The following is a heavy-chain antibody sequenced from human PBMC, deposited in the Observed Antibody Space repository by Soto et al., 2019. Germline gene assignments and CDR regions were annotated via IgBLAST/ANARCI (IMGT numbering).Heavy chain of an antibody. D-gene: IGHD2-2*01. CDR1: GGTYSSYA. V-gene: IGHV1-69*13. CDR3: ARAPVVPAAIRADNWFDP. J-gene: IGHJ5*02. Sequence: SVKVSCKASGGTYSSYAISWVRPPPGQGLEWMGGIIPIFGTANYAKKFQGRVTITADESTSTAYMELSSLRSEDSAVYYGARAPVVPAAIRADNWFDPWGQGTMVTVSS. CDR2: IIPIFGTA.